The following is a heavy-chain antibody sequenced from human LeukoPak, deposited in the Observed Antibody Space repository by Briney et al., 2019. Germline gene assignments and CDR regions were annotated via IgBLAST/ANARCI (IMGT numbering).Heavy chain of an antibody. V-gene: IGHV3-7*01. CDR2: IKQDGSEK. D-gene: IGHD3-22*01. CDR1: GFTFSSYW. Sequence: GGSLRLSCAASGFTFSSYWMSWVRQAPGKGLEWVANIKQDGSEKYYVDSVKGRFTISRDNAKNSLYLQMNSLRAEDTAVYYCARLDSSGYYPTYCYYYGMDVWGQGTTVTVSS. J-gene: IGHJ6*02. CDR3: ARLDSSGYYPTYCYYYGMDV.